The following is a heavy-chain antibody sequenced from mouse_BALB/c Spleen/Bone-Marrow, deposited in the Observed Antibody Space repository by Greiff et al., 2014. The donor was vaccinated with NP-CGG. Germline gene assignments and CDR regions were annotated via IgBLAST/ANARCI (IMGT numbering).Heavy chain of an antibody. V-gene: IGHV14-3*02. J-gene: IGHJ3*01. CDR2: IAPASGHT. Sequence: EVQLQQSGADLVKPGASVKLSCTTSGFNFNDPFMHWVKQRPEQGLEWIGRIAPASGHTKYDAKFQGKATITADTSSNKVSLQRSGLTSEYMASYYCGHDAPMNYWGQGTLVTVSA. D-gene: IGHD2-3*01. CDR1: GFNFNDPF. CDR3: GHDAPMNY.